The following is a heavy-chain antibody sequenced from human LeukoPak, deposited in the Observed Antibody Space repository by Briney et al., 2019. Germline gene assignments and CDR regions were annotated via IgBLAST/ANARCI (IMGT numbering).Heavy chain of an antibody. CDR3: AILLGATTNFDY. CDR2: INPNSGDT. CDR1: GCTFTGYY. V-gene: IGHV1-2*02. Sequence: ASVKVSCKASGCTFTGYYIHWVRQAPGQGLEWMAWINPNSGDTDCAQKFQGRVSMTRDTSISTAYMDLSRLTSDDTAVYYCAILLGATTNFDYWGQGTLVTVSS. D-gene: IGHD1-26*01. J-gene: IGHJ4*02.